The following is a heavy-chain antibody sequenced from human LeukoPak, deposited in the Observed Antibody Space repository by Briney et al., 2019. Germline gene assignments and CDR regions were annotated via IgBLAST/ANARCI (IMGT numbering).Heavy chain of an antibody. J-gene: IGHJ6*03. CDR1: GFSFSSYG. CDR3: AGRTGDPPAPRTADYYYYYYMDV. V-gene: IGHV3-30*02. D-gene: IGHD7-27*01. Sequence: PGGSLRLSCAASGFSFSSYGMYWVRQAPGKGLEWVAFVGYEGIKKYYADSVKGRCTITRDNSKNMLYLQMNSLRAEDTAVYYCAGRTGDPPAPRTADYYYYYYMDVWGKGTTVTVSS. CDR2: VGYEGIKK.